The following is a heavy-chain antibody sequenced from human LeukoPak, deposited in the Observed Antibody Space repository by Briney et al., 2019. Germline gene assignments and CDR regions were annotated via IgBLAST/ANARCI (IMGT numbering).Heavy chain of an antibody. CDR1: GGTFSSYA. CDR3: ARGGGYYDSSGYRAEYFQH. Sequence: ASVKVSCKASGGTFSSYAISWVRQAPGQGLEWMGWISAYNGNTNYAQKLQGRVTMTTDTSTSTAYMELRSLRSDDTAVYYCARGGGYYDSSGYRAEYFQHWGQGTLVTVSS. V-gene: IGHV1-18*01. J-gene: IGHJ1*01. D-gene: IGHD3-22*01. CDR2: ISAYNGNT.